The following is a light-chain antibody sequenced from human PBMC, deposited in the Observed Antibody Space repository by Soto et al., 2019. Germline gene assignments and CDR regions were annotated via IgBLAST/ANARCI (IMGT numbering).Light chain of an antibody. Sequence: DIQMTQSPSSLSASVGDRVTITCQASQYISNYLNWYQQRPGKAPKLLIYDASNLETGIPSRFNGSGSGTDFTFTINSLQPGDIATYYCQHYQTLPRTFGGGTKVDIK. CDR3: QHYQTLPRT. V-gene: IGKV1-33*01. CDR2: DAS. CDR1: QYISNY. J-gene: IGKJ4*01.